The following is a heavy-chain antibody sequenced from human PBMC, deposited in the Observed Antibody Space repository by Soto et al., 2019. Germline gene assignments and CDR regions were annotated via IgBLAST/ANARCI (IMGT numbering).Heavy chain of an antibody. D-gene: IGHD3-10*01. J-gene: IGHJ3*02. V-gene: IGHV1-8*01. CDR2: MNPNSGNT. CDR1: GYTFTSYD. CDR3: ASCLLWFGIHRDAFDI. Sequence: ASVKVSCKASGYTFTSYDINWVRQATGQGLEWMGWMNPNSGNTGYAQKFQGRVTMTRNTSISTAYMELRSLRSEDTAVYYCASCLLWFGIHRDAFDIWGQGTMVTVSS.